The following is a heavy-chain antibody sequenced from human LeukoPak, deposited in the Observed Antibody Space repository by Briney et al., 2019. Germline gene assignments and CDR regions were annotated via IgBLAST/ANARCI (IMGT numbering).Heavy chain of an antibody. V-gene: IGHV4-34*01. CDR1: GFTFSSYA. Sequence: PGGSVRLSCAASGFTFSSYAMSWIRQAPGKGLEWIGDINHSGRTNYNPSLQRRVSISVDTSKNQFSLNVTSVTGADTAVYYCARTSGFFDSSGFYQQNPYYFQYWGQGVLVTVSS. J-gene: IGHJ4*02. D-gene: IGHD3-22*01. CDR3: ARTSGFFDSSGFYQQNPYYFQY. CDR2: INHSGRT.